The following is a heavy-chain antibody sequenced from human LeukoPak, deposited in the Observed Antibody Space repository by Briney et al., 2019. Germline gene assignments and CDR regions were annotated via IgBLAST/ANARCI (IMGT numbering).Heavy chain of an antibody. D-gene: IGHD6-19*01. CDR2: IYSGGST. J-gene: IGHJ3*02. CDR3: ASRSGWYGDAFDI. V-gene: IGHV3-53*04. Sequence: GGSLRLSCAASGFTVSSNHMSWVRQAPGKGLEWVSVIYSGGSTYYADSVKGRFTISRHNSKNTLYLQMNSLRAEDTAVYYCASRSGWYGDAFDIWGQGTMVTVSS. CDR1: GFTVSSNH.